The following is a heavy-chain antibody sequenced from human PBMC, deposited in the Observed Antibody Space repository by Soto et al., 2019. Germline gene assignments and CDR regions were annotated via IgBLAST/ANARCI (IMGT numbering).Heavy chain of an antibody. CDR3: ARGHDILTGEYYFDY. J-gene: IGHJ4*02. CDR1: GFTFSSYA. CDR2: IGVGGGDR. V-gene: IGHV3-23*01. Sequence: GGSLRLSCAASGFTFSSYAMSWVRQAPGKGLEWVSIIGVGGGDRYYPESVKGRFTISRDNSKNTLHLQMNSLRAEDTAVYYCARGHDILTGEYYFDYWGQGTLVTVSS. D-gene: IGHD3-9*01.